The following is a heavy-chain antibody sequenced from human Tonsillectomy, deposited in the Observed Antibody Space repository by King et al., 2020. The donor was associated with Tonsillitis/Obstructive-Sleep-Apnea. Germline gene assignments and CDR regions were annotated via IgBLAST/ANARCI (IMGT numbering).Heavy chain of an antibody. D-gene: IGHD3-10*01. J-gene: IGHJ4*02. V-gene: IGHV3-30*18. Sequence: VQLVESGGGVVQPGRSLRRSCAASGFTFSSYGMHRVRQAPGKGLEWVADMSYDGSNKYYADSVKGRFTIYRDNSKTTLYLQMNSLRAEDTALYYCAKELENYSGSWSYYMGPDYWGQGTLVTVSS. CDR3: AKELENYSGSWSYYMGPDY. CDR1: GFTFSSYG. CDR2: MSYDGSNK.